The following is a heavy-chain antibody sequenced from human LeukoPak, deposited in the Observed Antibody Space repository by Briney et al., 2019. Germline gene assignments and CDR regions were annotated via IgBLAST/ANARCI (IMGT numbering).Heavy chain of an antibody. Sequence: PSETLSLTCTVSGGSVSSYYWSWIRQPPGKGLEWIGYIYYSGGTNYNPSLKSRVTISVDTSKNQFSLKLSSVTAADTAVYYCARVGFWSGYYVDYWGQGTLVTVSS. CDR2: IYYSGGT. D-gene: IGHD3-3*01. V-gene: IGHV4-59*02. J-gene: IGHJ4*02. CDR3: ARVGFWSGYYVDY. CDR1: GGSVSSYY.